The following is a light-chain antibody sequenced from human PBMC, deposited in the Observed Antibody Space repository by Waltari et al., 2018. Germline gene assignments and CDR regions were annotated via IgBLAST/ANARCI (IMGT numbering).Light chain of an antibody. CDR2: DDS. CDR3: QGWDSSSDHVV. CDR1: NIGSKS. Sequence: SYVLTQPPSVSVAPGKTARITWGGNNIGSKSVHWYQQKPGQAPVLVVYDDSDRPSGIPARFSGSNSGNTATLTSSRVEAGDDADYYCQGWDSSSDHVVFGGGTKLTVL. J-gene: IGLJ2*01. V-gene: IGLV3-21*03.